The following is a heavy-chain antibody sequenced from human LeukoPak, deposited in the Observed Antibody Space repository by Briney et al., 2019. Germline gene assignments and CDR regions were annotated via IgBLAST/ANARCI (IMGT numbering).Heavy chain of an antibody. CDR2: IYYSGST. J-gene: IGHJ4*02. CDR3: ARGFWEAYFDY. CDR1: GGSISSYY. Sequence: SETLSLTCTVSGGSISSYYWSWVRQPPGKGLEWIGYIYYSGSTNYNPSLKSRVTISVETSKNQFSLKLSSVTAADTAVYYCARGFWEAYFDYWGQGTLVTVSS. V-gene: IGHV4-59*01. D-gene: IGHD3-3*01.